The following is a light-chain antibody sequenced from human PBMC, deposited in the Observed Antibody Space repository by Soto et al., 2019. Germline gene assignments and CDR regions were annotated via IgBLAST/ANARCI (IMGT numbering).Light chain of an antibody. CDR3: RSYAGSSIV. CDR1: SSDVGSYNL. Sequence: QSALTQPASVSGSPGQSITISCTGTSSDVGSYNLVSWYQQHPGKAPKLMIYEGSKRPSGVSNRFSGSKSGNTASLTISGLQPEDEADYYCRSYAGSSIVFGGGTQRTVL. V-gene: IGLV2-23*01. J-gene: IGLJ2*01. CDR2: EGS.